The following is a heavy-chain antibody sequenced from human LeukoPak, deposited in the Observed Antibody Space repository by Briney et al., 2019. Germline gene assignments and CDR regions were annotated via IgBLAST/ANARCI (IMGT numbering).Heavy chain of an antibody. Sequence: QTGGSLRLSCAASGFTFSSYAMHWVRQAPGKGLEWVAVISYDGSNKYYADSVKGRFTISRDNSKNTLYLQMNSLRAEDTAVYYCARRAGDYSHPYDYWGQGTLVTVSS. CDR3: ARRAGDYSHPYDY. CDR1: GFTFSSYA. V-gene: IGHV3-30*04. J-gene: IGHJ4*02. D-gene: IGHD3-22*01. CDR2: ISYDGSNK.